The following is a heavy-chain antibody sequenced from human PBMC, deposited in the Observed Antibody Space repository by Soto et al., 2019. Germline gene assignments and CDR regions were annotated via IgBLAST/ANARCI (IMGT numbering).Heavy chain of an antibody. CDR1: GYTFTGYY. Sequence: ASVNVSCKASGYTFTGYYMHWVRQAPGQGLEWMGWINPNSGGTNYAQKFQGWVTMTRDTSISTAYMELSRLRSDDTAVYYCARDGGVDPDIVVVPAAMLGGPDSYGMDVWGQGTTVTVSS. V-gene: IGHV1-2*04. CDR2: INPNSGGT. D-gene: IGHD2-2*01. CDR3: ARDGGVDPDIVVVPAAMLGGPDSYGMDV. J-gene: IGHJ6*02.